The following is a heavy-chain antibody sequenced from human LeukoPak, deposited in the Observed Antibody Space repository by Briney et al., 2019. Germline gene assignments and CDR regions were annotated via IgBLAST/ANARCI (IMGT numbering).Heavy chain of an antibody. CDR1: GGSISSTSYY. J-gene: IGHJ6*03. CDR2: IYYGGST. V-gene: IGHV4-39*07. CDR3: ARGRRSPYYMDV. Sequence: KPSETLSLTCTVSGGSISSTSYYWGWIRQPPGKGLEWIGSIYYGGSTYYNPSLKSRVTISLDMSKNQFSLKLTSVTAADTAVYYCARGRRSPYYMDVWGKGTTVTVSS. D-gene: IGHD3-16*01.